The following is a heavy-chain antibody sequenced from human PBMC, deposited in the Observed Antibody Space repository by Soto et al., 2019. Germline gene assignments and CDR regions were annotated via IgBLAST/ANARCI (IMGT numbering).Heavy chain of an antibody. J-gene: IGHJ6*02. CDR3: ARETRSAAAGNYYYYGMDV. Sequence: SVKVSCKASGGTFSSYAISWVRQAPGQGLEWMGGIIPIFGTANYAQKFQGRVTITADESTSTAYMELSSLRSEDTAVYYCARETRSAAAGNYYYYGMDVWGQGTTVTVSS. CDR1: GGTFSSYA. CDR2: IIPIFGTA. V-gene: IGHV1-69*13. D-gene: IGHD6-13*01.